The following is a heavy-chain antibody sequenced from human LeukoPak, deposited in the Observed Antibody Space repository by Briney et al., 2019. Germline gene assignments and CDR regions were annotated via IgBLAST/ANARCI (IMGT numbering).Heavy chain of an antibody. V-gene: IGHV1-18*01. CDR1: GYTFTIYG. J-gene: IGHJ6*02. D-gene: IGHD3-22*01. Sequence: ASVTVSFKASGYTFTIYGISWVRQAPGQGLEWMGWISAYNGNTNYAQKLQGRVTMTTDTSTSTAYMELRSLRSDDTAVYYCARGKNNYYDSSGYYYRYYYYGMDVWGQGTTVTVSS. CDR3: ARGKNNYYDSSGYYYRYYYYGMDV. CDR2: ISAYNGNT.